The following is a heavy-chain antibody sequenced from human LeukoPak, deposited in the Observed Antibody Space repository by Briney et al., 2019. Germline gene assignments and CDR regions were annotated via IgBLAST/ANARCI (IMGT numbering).Heavy chain of an antibody. CDR1: GFTFSSYA. J-gene: IGHJ4*02. D-gene: IGHD6-19*01. CDR3: AKDLFLGYFQPPSGWYLRGYFDY. Sequence: PGGSLRLSCAASGFTFSSYAMSWVRQAPGKGLEWVSGISWNSGSIGYADSVKGRFTISRDNAKNSLYLQMNSPRAEDTALYYCAKDLFLGYFQPPSGWYLRGYFDYWGQGTLVTVSS. CDR2: ISWNSGSI. V-gene: IGHV3-9*01.